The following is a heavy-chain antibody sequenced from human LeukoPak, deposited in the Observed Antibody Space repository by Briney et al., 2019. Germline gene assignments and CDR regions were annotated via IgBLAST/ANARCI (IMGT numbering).Heavy chain of an antibody. V-gene: IGHV3-7*01. D-gene: IGHD2-15*01. J-gene: IGHJ4*02. CDR1: GFTFSDYW. CDR3: ATDRKVVSWDPRFNY. CDR2: IRQDDSEK. Sequence: GGSLRLSCSASGFTFSDYWMIWVRQAPGKGLEWVANIRQDDSEKNYVDSVKGRFTIPRDNAKFSLYLQMSSLRAEDTAVYYSATDRKVVSWDPRFNYWGQGTLVTVSS.